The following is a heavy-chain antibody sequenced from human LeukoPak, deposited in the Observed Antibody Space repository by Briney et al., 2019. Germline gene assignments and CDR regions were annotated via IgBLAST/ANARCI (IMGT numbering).Heavy chain of an antibody. J-gene: IGHJ6*02. Sequence: NPSETLSLTCAVYGGSFSGYYWSWIRQPPGKGLEWIGEINHSGSTNYNPSLKSRVTISVDTSKNQFSLKLSSVTAADTAVYYCARVRGYGDYDPYYGMDVWGQGTTVTVSS. V-gene: IGHV4-34*01. D-gene: IGHD4-17*01. CDR2: INHSGST. CDR1: GGSFSGYY. CDR3: ARVRGYGDYDPYYGMDV.